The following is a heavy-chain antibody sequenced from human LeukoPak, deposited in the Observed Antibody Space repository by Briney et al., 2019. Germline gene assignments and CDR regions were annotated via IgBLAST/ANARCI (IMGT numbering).Heavy chain of an antibody. J-gene: IGHJ4*02. CDR2: TFYRSKWYR. CDR1: GDSVSRTSAD. V-gene: IGHV6-1*01. CDR3: ARYTSSWFFDS. D-gene: IGHD6-13*01. Sequence: SQTLSLTFAFSGDSVSRTSADWKWTRRSPSRGLECLGRTFYRSKWYRYYAASVRGRIPVNHVPSTNQFSLLLTSVTPEDTAVYYCARYTSSWFFDSWGLGTLVTVSS.